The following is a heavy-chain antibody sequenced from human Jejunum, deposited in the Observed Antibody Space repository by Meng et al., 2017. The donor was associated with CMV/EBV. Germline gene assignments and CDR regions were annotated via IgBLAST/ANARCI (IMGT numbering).Heavy chain of an antibody. CDR3: VREDIVVFDY. V-gene: IGHV3-7*01. CDR1: RFTFSNYG. J-gene: IGHJ4*02. Sequence: CKPSRFTFSNYGMHWVRQAPGKGLEWVANIKQDGSATYYADSVKGRFTISRDNAKNSLYLQMDNLRADDTAVYYCVREDIVVFDYWGQGTLVTVSS. D-gene: IGHD2-15*01. CDR2: IKQDGSAT.